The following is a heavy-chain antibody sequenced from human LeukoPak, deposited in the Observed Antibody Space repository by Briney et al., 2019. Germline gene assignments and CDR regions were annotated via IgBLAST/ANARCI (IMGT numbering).Heavy chain of an antibody. Sequence: PSETLSLTCAVSGYSVSAGYYWGWIRQSPGKGLEWIGSISHRGTTYHNPSLKSRIIISLDTSKNQFSLSLTPVTAADTATYYCTREQAGTIVDDWGQGTLVTVSS. V-gene: IGHV4-38-2*02. CDR2: ISHRGTT. D-gene: IGHD5-24*01. CDR3: TREQAGTIVDD. CDR1: GYSVSAGYY. J-gene: IGHJ4*02.